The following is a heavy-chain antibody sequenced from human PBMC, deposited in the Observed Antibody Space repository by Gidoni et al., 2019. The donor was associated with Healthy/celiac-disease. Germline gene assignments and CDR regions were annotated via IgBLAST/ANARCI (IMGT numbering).Heavy chain of an antibody. J-gene: IGHJ4*02. V-gene: IGHV3-21*01. CDR1: GFTFSSYS. CDR3: ARSMYYYDSSGYYYGLDY. CDR2: ISSSSSYL. D-gene: IGHD3-22*01. Sequence: EVQLVESGGGLVKPGGSLRLSCAASGFTFSSYSMNWVRQAPGKGLEWVSSISSSSSYLYYADSVKGRFTISRDNAKNSLYLQMNSLRAEDTAVYYCARSMYYYDSSGYYYGLDYWGQGTLVTVSS.